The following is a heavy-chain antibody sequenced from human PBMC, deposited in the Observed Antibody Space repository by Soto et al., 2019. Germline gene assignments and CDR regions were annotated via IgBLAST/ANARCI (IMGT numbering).Heavy chain of an antibody. CDR3: ARKAVVPAAMGWFDP. Sequence: QVQLVQSGAEVKKPGASVKVSCKASGYTFTSYAMRWVRQAPGQRLEWMGWINAGNGNTKYSQKFQGRVTITSDTSASTAYMELSSLRSEDTAVYYCARKAVVPAAMGWFDPWGQGTLVTVS. V-gene: IGHV1-3*01. D-gene: IGHD2-2*01. CDR2: INAGNGNT. CDR1: GYTFTSYA. J-gene: IGHJ5*02.